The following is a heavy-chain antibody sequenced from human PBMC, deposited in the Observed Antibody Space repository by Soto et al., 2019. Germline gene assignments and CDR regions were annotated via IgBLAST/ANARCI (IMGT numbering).Heavy chain of an antibody. V-gene: IGHV1-46*01. CDR3: ASAGPSDPYSSRLSPFYYYGLDV. CDR2: INPSGGTT. D-gene: IGHD6-13*01. CDR1: GYTFTIYY. Sequence: GASVKVSCKASGYTFTIYYMHWVRQAPGQGLEWMGIINPSGGTTSYAQKFEDRVTMTRDTSTSTVYMELSSLRTEDTAVYYCASAGPSDPYSSRLSPFYYYGLDVWGLGTTVTVSS. J-gene: IGHJ6*02.